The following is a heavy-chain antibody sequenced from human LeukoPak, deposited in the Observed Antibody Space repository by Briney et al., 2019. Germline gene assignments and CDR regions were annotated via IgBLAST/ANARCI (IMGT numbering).Heavy chain of an antibody. CDR3: ARDFNWGIFDY. D-gene: IGHD7-27*01. CDR1: GFTFSSYW. Sequence: GGSLRLSCAASGFTFSSYWMNWVRQAPGKGLELVANIKQDGSEKYYVDSVKGRFSISRDNAKNSLYLQMDSLRAEDTAVYYCARDFNWGIFDYWGQGILVTVSS. V-gene: IGHV3-7*01. CDR2: IKQDGSEK. J-gene: IGHJ4*02.